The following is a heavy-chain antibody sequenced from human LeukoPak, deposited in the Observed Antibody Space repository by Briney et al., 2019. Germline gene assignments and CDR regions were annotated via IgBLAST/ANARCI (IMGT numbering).Heavy chain of an antibody. CDR1: GGTFSSYA. D-gene: IGHD3-10*01. Sequence: ASVNVSCTASGGTFSSYAISWVRQAPGQGLEWMGGIIPIFGTANYAQKFQGRVKITADKSTSTAYMELSSLRSEDTAVYYCARDLATMVRGVKIYGMDVWGKGTTVTVSS. J-gene: IGHJ6*04. CDR2: IIPIFGTA. V-gene: IGHV1-69*06. CDR3: ARDLATMVRGVKIYGMDV.